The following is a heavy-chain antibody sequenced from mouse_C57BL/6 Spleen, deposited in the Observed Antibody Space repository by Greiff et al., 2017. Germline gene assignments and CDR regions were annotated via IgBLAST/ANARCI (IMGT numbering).Heavy chain of an antibody. D-gene: IGHD2-4*01. CDR3: ARAPIYYDYDGTAYYFDY. CDR2: ISDGGSYT. V-gene: IGHV5-4*01. CDR1: GFTFSSYA. Sequence: EVHLVESGGGLVKPGGSLKLSCAASGFTFSSYAMSWVRQTPEKRLEWVATISDGGSYTYYPDNVKGRFTISRDNAKNNLYLQMSHLKSEDTAMYYCARAPIYYDYDGTAYYFDYWGQGTTLTVSS. J-gene: IGHJ2*01.